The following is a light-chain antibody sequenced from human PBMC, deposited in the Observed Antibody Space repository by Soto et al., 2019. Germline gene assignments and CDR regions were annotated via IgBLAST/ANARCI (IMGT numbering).Light chain of an antibody. CDR3: RQYGSSPSYT. CDR1: QSVSSSSY. J-gene: IGKJ2*01. V-gene: IGKV3-20*01. Sequence: EIVLPQSPGTLSLSPGERATLSCRASQSVSSSSYLAWYQQKPGQAPRLLIYGASSRVTGIPDRFSGSRSATDFTLTISRLEPEDFAVYYCRQYGSSPSYTCGQGTKLEIK. CDR2: GAS.